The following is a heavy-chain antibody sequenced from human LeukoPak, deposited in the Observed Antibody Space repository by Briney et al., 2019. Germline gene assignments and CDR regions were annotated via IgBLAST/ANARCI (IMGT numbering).Heavy chain of an antibody. J-gene: IGHJ4*02. V-gene: IGHV4-39*07. CDR1: GGSISSSSYY. CDR3: ARGRLY. Sequence: PSETLSLTCTVSGGSISSSSYYWSWIRQPPGKGLEWIGEINHSGSTNYNPSLKSRVTISVDTSKNQFSLKLSSVTAADTAVYYCARGRLYWGQGTLVTVSS. CDR2: INHSGST.